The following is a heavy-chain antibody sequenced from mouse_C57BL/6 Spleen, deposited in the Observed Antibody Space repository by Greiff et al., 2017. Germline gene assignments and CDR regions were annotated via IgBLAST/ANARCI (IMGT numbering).Heavy chain of an antibody. V-gene: IGHV1-53*01. CDR3: ARSGITTVVATPNYAMDY. CDR2: INPSNGGT. CDR1: GYTFTSYW. J-gene: IGHJ4*01. Sequence: QVQLQQPGTELVKPGASVKLSCKASGYTFTSYWMHWVKQRPGQGLEWIGNINPSNGGTNYNEKFKSKATLTVDKSSSTAYMQLSSLTSEDSAVYYCARSGITTVVATPNYAMDYWGQGTSVTVSS. D-gene: IGHD1-1*01.